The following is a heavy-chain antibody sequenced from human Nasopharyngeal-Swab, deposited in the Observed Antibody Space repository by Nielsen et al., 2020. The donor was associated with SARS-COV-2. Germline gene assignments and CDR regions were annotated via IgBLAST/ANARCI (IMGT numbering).Heavy chain of an antibody. CDR1: GFTFDDYA. Sequence: GGSLRLSCAASGFTFDDYAMYWVRQAPGKGLEWVSGISWNSGSIGYADSVKGRFTISRDNAKNSLYLQMNSLRAEDTAVYYCARGGWGFDYWGQGTLVTVSS. D-gene: IGHD6-19*01. V-gene: IGHV3-9*01. CDR2: ISWNSGSI. J-gene: IGHJ4*02. CDR3: ARGGWGFDY.